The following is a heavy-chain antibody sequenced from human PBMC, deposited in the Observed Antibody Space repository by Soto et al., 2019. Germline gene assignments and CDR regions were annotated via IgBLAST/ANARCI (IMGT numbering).Heavy chain of an antibody. CDR3: ARRPSNCNDVSGWFDP. CDR1: GGSISSSSYY. Sequence: QLQLQESGPGLVKPSETLSLTCTVSGGSISSSSYYWGWIRQPPGKGLEWIGSIYYSGSTYYNPSLKSRVTISVDTSKNQFSLKLSSVTAADTAVYYSARRPSNCNDVSGWFDPWGQGTLVTVSS. D-gene: IGHD1-20*01. CDR2: IYYSGST. V-gene: IGHV4-39*01. J-gene: IGHJ5*02.